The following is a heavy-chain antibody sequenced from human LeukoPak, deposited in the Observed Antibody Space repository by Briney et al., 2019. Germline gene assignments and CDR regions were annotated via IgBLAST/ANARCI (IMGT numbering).Heavy chain of an antibody. V-gene: IGHV3-7*04. D-gene: IGHD2-15*01. Sequence: GGSLRLSCAAPGFPFSSRWMSWVRQAPGKGREWVANIKADGSEKYYVDSVKGRFTVSRDNAKNSLYLQMNSLRAEDTGLYYCARYCGGGSCFDYWGRGTLVTVSS. J-gene: IGHJ4*02. CDR3: ARYCGGGSCFDY. CDR1: GFPFSSRW. CDR2: IKADGSEK.